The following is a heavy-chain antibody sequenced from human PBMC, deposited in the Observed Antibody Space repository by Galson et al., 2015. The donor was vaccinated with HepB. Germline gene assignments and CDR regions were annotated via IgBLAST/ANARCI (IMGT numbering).Heavy chain of an antibody. CDR1: GFTFSNAW. CDR3: TTEGLGIVGDSLFDY. CDR2: IKSKTDGGTT. Sequence: SLRLSCAASGFTFSNAWMSWVRQAPGKGLEWVGRIKSKTDGGTTDYAAPVKGRFTISRDDSKNTLYLQMNSLKTEDTAVYYCTTEGLGIVGDSLFDYWGQGTLVTVSS. J-gene: IGHJ4*02. V-gene: IGHV3-15*01. D-gene: IGHD1-26*01.